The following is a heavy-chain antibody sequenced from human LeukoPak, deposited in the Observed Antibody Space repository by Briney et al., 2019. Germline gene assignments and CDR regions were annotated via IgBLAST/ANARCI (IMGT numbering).Heavy chain of an antibody. D-gene: IGHD2-15*01. CDR1: GGSVSSYY. CDR2: MSHTGGT. V-gene: IGHV4-59*02. CDR3: ARRIVEQTPATPDNRFDP. Sequence: SETLSLTCAVSGGSVSSYYWSWIRQPPGRGLEWIASMSHTGGTNYNPSLKSRVSISLDTSKNQFSLKVNSVNAADTAVYYCARRIVEQTPATPDNRFDPWGQGTLVTVSS. J-gene: IGHJ5*02.